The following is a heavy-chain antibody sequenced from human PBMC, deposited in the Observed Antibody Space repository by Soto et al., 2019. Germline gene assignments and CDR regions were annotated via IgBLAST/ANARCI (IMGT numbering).Heavy chain of an antibody. V-gene: IGHV3-30-3*01. D-gene: IGHD3-22*01. Sequence: VQLVESGGGVVQPGRSLRLSCAASGFTFGIHAIHWVRQAPGKGLEWVAVISKDGSKTYYADSVKGRFTMSRDNSKNTVYLQVNSLPTEDTAVYYCARVSDSTGYYHLDYWGQGTLVTVS. CDR3: ARVSDSTGYYHLDY. CDR2: ISKDGSKT. CDR1: GFTFGIHA. J-gene: IGHJ4*02.